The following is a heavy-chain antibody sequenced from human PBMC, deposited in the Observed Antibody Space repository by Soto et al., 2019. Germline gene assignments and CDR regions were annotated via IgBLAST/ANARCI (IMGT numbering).Heavy chain of an antibody. CDR2: IFYNGDT. D-gene: IGHD4-4*01. V-gene: IGHV4-30-4*01. Sequence: SETLSLTCTVSGGSISNPDYYWNWIRQPPGKGLDWIGSIFYNGDTSYNPSLKSRLNISIDTSKNQFSLSLRSVTASDTAVYFCAREGRLQSLDYWGQGTVVTVSS. CDR3: AREGRLQSLDY. CDR1: GGSISNPDYY. J-gene: IGHJ4*02.